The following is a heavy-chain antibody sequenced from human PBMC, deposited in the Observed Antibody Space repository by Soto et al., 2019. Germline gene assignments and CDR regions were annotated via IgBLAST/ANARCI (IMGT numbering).Heavy chain of an antibody. CDR2: ISWNSDNI. D-gene: IGHD4-4*01. J-gene: IGHJ3*02. V-gene: IGHV3-9*01. CDR3: AKDLYSHYGDAFDI. CDR1: GFTFDDYA. Sequence: EVQLVESGGGLVQPGRSLRLSCAASGFTFDDYAMHWVRQAPGKGLEWVSGISWNSDNIVYADSVKGRFTISRDNAKNSLYLQMNSLRGEDTALYYCAKDLYSHYGDAFDIWGQGTMVTVSS.